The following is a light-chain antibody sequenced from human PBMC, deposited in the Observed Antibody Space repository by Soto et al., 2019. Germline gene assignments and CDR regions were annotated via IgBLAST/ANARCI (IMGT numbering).Light chain of an antibody. CDR2: AAN. Sequence: EIVLTQSPGTLSVSPGERAAPSCKASQSVTSNYLAWYQQRPGQAPRLLIYAANRRATGSPDRLTGSGSGTDFNLTISSLEPEDSALYYCQQYAGAPWTFGQGTRVEIK. CDR3: QQYAGAPWT. V-gene: IGKV3-20*01. J-gene: IGKJ1*01. CDR1: QSVTSNY.